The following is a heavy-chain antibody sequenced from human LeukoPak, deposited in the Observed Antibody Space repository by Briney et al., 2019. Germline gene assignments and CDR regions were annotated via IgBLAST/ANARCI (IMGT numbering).Heavy chain of an antibody. CDR1: GYTFTSYG. CDR3: ARDTDGIAARVGYYGMDV. V-gene: IGHV1-18*01. Sequence: ASVKVSCKASGYTFTSYGISWVRQAPGQGLEWMGWISAYNGNTNYAQKLQGRVTMTTDTSTSTAYMELRSLRSDDTAVYYCARDTDGIAARVGYYGMDVWGQGTTVTVSS. D-gene: IGHD6-6*01. CDR2: ISAYNGNT. J-gene: IGHJ6*02.